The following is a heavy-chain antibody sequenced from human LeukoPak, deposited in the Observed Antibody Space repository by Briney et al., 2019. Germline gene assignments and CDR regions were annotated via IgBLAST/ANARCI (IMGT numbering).Heavy chain of an antibody. J-gene: IGHJ4*02. Sequence: GGSLRLSCTASGFTFSIYSMNWVRQAPGKGLEWVSHISSSSTTIYYADSVKGRFTISSDNAKNSLYLQMNSLRDEGTAVYYCARPTYCGGDCSDRFDYWGQGTLVTVSS. CDR3: ARPTYCGGDCSDRFDY. CDR2: ISSSSTTI. D-gene: IGHD2-21*02. V-gene: IGHV3-48*02. CDR1: GFTFSIYS.